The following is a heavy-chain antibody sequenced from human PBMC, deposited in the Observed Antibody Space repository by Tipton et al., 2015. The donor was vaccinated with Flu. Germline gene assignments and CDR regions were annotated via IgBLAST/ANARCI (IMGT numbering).Heavy chain of an antibody. J-gene: IGHJ4*02. D-gene: IGHD3-10*01. CDR3: ARDLNWGEGN. Sequence: SLRLSCVGSGFNFNAQTMVWVRLAPGKGLEFVASIDPDSLHLHFADSVRGRFTIFRDNAKRSLYLQMDGLRGDDTASYYCARDLNWGEGNWGQGTVVTVSS. CDR1: GFNFNAQT. V-gene: IGHV3-21*01. CDR2: IDPDSLHL.